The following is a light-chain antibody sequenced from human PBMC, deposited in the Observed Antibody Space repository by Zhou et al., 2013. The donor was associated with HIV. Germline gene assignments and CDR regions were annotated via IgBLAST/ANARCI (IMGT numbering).Light chain of an antibody. J-gene: IGKJ1*01. CDR1: QSVTNY. V-gene: IGKV1-39*01. Sequence: IQLTQSPSSLSASVGDRVTITCRASQSVTNYLNWYQHKPGNAPRLLIYAASSLQSGVPSRFSGTGSGTDFTTDFTLTISSLQPEDFATYYCQQSYSNPRTFGQGTKVEIK. CDR3: QQSYSNPRT. CDR2: AAS.